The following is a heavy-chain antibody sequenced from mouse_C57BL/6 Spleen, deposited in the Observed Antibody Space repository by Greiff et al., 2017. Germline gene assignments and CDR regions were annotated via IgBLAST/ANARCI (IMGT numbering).Heavy chain of an antibody. D-gene: IGHD1-1*01. CDR2: INPNNGGT. Sequence: VQLQQSGPELVKPGASVKISCKASGYTFTDYYVNWVKQSHGKSLEWIGDINPNNGGTSYNQKFKGKATLTVDKSSSTAYMELRSLTSEDSAVYYCARHYYGSSYDYFDYWGQGTTLTVSS. V-gene: IGHV1-26*01. CDR1: GYTFTDYY. CDR3: ARHYYGSSYDYFDY. J-gene: IGHJ2*01.